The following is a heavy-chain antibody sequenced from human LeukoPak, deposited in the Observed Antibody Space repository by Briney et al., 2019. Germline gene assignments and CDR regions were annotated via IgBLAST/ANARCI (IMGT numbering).Heavy chain of an antibody. CDR2: IYYSGST. D-gene: IGHD1-26*01. Sequence: SETLSLTCTVSGGSISSSSYYWGWIRQPPGKGLEWIGSIYYSGSTYYNPSLKSRVTISVDTSKNQFSLKLSSVTAADTAVYYCARLQVARVGATIDYWGQGTLVTVSS. CDR3: ARLQVARVGATIDY. J-gene: IGHJ4*02. V-gene: IGHV4-39*01. CDR1: GGSISSSSYY.